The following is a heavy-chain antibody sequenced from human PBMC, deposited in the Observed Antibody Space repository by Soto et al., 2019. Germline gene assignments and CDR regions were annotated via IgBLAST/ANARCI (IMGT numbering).Heavy chain of an antibody. D-gene: IGHD2-15*01. CDR3: ARYRREAVAGYTLDN. Sequence: PAETLRLPCIISVGCISSKYWTWIRQPPGKGLEWIGYVYNSGGTSYNPSLKSRVTISEDTSKSQFSLKVNSMTAADTAVYYCARYRREAVAGYTLDNWGQGILVTVSS. V-gene: IGHV4-59*01. CDR1: VGCISSKY. J-gene: IGHJ4*02. CDR2: VYNSGGT.